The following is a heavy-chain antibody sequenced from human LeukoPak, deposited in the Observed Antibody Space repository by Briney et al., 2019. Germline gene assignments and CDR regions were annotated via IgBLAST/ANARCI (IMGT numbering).Heavy chain of an antibody. CDR2: ISHDGNNK. Sequence: GKSLRLSCAASGFSFSSYAMHWVRQAPGKGLEWVAVISHDGNNKYYADSVKGRFTISRDNSKNTLYLQMNSLRTEDTAVYYCAKAHTLGRYCSGGSCLLHYDYYYMDVGGKGTTVTVSS. V-gene: IGHV3-30-3*01. D-gene: IGHD2-15*01. CDR3: AKAHTLGRYCSGGSCLLHYDYYYMDV. J-gene: IGHJ6*03. CDR1: GFSFSSYA.